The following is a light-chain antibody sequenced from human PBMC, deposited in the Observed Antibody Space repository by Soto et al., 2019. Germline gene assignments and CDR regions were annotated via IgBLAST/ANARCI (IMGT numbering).Light chain of an antibody. V-gene: IGLV2-14*01. Sequence: QSALTQPASVSGSPGQSITISCTGTSSDVGDYNYVSWYQQHPGKAPKLIIYEVSYRPSGVSNRFSGSKSGNTASLSISGRQAEDEEDYYCSSYTSGSTFYVFGSGTKLTVL. CDR3: SSYTSGSTFYV. CDR2: EVS. CDR1: SSDVGDYNY. J-gene: IGLJ1*01.